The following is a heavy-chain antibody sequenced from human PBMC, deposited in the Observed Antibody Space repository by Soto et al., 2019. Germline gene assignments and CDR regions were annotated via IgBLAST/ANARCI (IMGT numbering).Heavy chain of an antibody. CDR3: ARDSRKRNFLDX. CDR2: IYSGGST. V-gene: IGHV3-53*01. Sequence: GSLRLSCAASGFTVSSNYMTWVRQAPGKGLAWVSVIYSGGSTYYADAVKGRFTISRDNSKNTLYLQMNSLRAEDTALYYCARDSRKRNFLDXWGQGTRVTV. D-gene: IGHD2-2*01. CDR1: GFTVSSNY. J-gene: IGHJ4*02.